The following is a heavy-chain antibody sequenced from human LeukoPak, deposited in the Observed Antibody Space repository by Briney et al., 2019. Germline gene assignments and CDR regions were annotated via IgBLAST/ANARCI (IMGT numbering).Heavy chain of an antibody. CDR3: ARDMIHPDY. CDR1: GFTFSSYS. Sequence: GGSLRLSCAASGFTFSSYSMNWVRQAPGKGLEWVSSIDFTSRYIYNADSVKGRFTTSRDNAKNSLDLQMNSLKVEDTAVYYCARDMIHPDYWGQGTLVTVSS. D-gene: IGHD3-22*01. J-gene: IGHJ4*02. CDR2: IDFTSRYI. V-gene: IGHV3-21*01.